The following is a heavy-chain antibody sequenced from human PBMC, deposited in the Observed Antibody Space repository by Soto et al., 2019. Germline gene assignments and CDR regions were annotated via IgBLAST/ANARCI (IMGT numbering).Heavy chain of an antibody. Sequence: QVQLVQSGAEVKKPGASVKVSCKASGYTFTSYGISWVRQAPGQGLEWMGWISAYNGNTNYAQNLQGRVTMTTDTTTSTAYMELRSLRSDDTAVYYCARRVRGEGHNYHYHYYMDVWGKGTTVTVSS. CDR3: ARRVRGEGHNYHYHYYMDV. CDR2: ISAYNGNT. CDR1: GYTFTSYG. J-gene: IGHJ6*03. V-gene: IGHV1-18*01. D-gene: IGHD3-10*01.